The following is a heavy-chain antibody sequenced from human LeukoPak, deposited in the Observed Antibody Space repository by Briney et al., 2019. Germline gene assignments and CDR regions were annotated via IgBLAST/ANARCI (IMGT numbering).Heavy chain of an antibody. CDR1: GFTVSSNY. CDR2: IYSGGST. J-gene: IGHJ3*02. CDR3: ARNTWFGELSDAFDI. D-gene: IGHD3-10*01. Sequence: PGGSLRLSCAVSGFTVSSNYMSWVRQAPGKGLEWVSVIYSGGSTYYADSVKGRFTISRDNSKNTLYLQMNSLRAEDTAVYYCARNTWFGELSDAFDIWGQGTMVTVSS. V-gene: IGHV3-53*05.